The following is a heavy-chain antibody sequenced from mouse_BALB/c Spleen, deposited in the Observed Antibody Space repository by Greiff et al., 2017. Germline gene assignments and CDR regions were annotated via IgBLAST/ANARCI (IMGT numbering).Heavy chain of an antibody. V-gene: IGHV1-31*01. CDR2: INPYNGAT. CDR3: ATRYDYGVFMDY. D-gene: IGHD2-4*01. J-gene: IGHJ4*01. Sequence: EVQLQQSGPELVKPGASVKISCKASGYSFTGYYMHWVKQSHVKSLEWIGRINPYNGATSYNQNFKDKASLTVDKSSSTAYMELHSLTSEDSAVYYCATRYDYGVFMDYWGQGTSVTVSS. CDR1: GYSFTGYY.